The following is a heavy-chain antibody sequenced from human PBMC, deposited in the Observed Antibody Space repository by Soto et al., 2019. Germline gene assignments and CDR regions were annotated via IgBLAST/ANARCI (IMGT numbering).Heavy chain of an antibody. CDR1: GCTFSSYA. V-gene: IGHV1-2*02. Sequence: EASVKDSCKASGCTFSSYAISWVRQAPGQGLEWVGWLIPISGATTYAQRFQGRVNMTRDRSITTAYMDLSRLRADDTAVYYCARDMVSTIGNFDFWGQGSPVTVSS. D-gene: IGHD5-12*01. CDR2: LIPISGAT. CDR3: ARDMVSTIGNFDF. J-gene: IGHJ4*02.